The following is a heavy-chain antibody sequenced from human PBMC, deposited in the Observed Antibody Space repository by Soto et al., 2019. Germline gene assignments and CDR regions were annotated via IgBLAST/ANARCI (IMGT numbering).Heavy chain of an antibody. CDR2: IYWNDDK. CDR3: AHRPTNDILTGYYSYYFDY. J-gene: IGHJ4*02. D-gene: IGHD3-9*01. Sequence: GSGPTLVNPTQTLTLTCTFSGFSLYVSGVGVGWIRQPPGKALEWLAFIYWNDDKNYSPSLKNRVTITKYTSKNQVVLTMTNMDPVDTATYYCAHRPTNDILTGYYSYYFDYWGQGTPVTVSS. V-gene: IGHV2-5*01. CDR1: GFSLYVSGVG.